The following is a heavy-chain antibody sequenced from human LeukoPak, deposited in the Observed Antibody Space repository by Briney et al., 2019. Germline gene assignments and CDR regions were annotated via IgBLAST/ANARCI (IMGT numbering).Heavy chain of an antibody. Sequence: SETLSLTCAVSGGSISSSNWWSWVRQPPGKGLEWIGEIYHSGTTNYNPSLTNYNPSLDSRVTISVVTSKNQFSLQLNSVTAADTAVYYCVRHDGRGGATMGALDSWGQGSLVTVSS. V-gene: IGHV4-4*02. CDR1: GGSISSSNW. CDR3: VRHDGRGGATMGALDS. D-gene: IGHD5-12*01. J-gene: IGHJ4*02. CDR2: IYHSGTTNYNPSLT.